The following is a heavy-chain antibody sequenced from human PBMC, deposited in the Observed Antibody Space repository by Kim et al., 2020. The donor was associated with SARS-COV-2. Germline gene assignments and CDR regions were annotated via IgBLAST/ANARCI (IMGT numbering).Heavy chain of an antibody. CDR1: FTFSSYA. CDR3: AKEGVYSRGRSWFDP. J-gene: IGHJ5*02. D-gene: IGHD6-13*01. Sequence: FTFSSYAMHWVRQAPGKGLEWVAVIWYDGSNKYYADSVKGRFTISRDNSKNTLYLQMNSLRAEDTAVYYCAKEGVYSRGRSWFDPWGQGTLAT. V-gene: IGHV3-33*06. CDR2: IWYDGSNK.